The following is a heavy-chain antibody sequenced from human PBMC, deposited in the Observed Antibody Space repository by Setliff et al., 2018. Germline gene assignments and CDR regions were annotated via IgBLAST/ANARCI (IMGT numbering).Heavy chain of an antibody. J-gene: IGHJ4*02. CDR1: GFAFGTYG. CDR2: IDPDGSEK. D-gene: IGHD3-10*01. V-gene: IGHV3-7*01. CDR3: FGAGTCSY. Sequence: GGSLRLSCAASGFAFGTYGMHWVRQAPGKGLEWLASIDPDGSEKYYVDSVKGRFIISRDNAKNSLSLQMNSLRNEDTAVYYCFGAGTCSYWGQGTLVTVSS.